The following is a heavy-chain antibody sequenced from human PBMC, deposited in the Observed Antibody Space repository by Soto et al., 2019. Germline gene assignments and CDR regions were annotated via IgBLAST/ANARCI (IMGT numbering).Heavy chain of an antibody. CDR3: AREPMVRGVYFDY. CDR2: IYHSGST. J-gene: IGHJ4*02. CDR1: GGSISSGGYS. D-gene: IGHD3-10*01. V-gene: IGHV4-30-2*01. Sequence: SETLSLTCAVSGGSISSGGYSWSWIRQPPGKGLEWIGYIYHSGSTYYNPSLKSRVTISVDRSKNQFSLKLSSVTAADTAVYYCAREPMVRGVYFDYCGQGPLVTVSS.